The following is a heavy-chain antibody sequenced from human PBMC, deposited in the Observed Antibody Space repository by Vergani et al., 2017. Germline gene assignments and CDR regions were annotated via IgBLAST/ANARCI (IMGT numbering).Heavy chain of an antibody. D-gene: IGHD1-7*01. CDR2: ISGSGGST. CDR3: ARAPATEWEFWSGYYGITGTTGWFDP. CDR1: GFTFSSYA. J-gene: IGHJ5*02. V-gene: IGHV3-23*01. Sequence: VQLLESGGGLVQPGGSLRLSCAASGFTFSSYAMSWVRQAPGKGLEWVSAISGSGGSTYYADSVKGRFTISRDNSKNTLYLQMNSLRAEDTAVYYCARAPATEWEFWSGYYGITGTTGWFDPWGQGTLVTVSS.